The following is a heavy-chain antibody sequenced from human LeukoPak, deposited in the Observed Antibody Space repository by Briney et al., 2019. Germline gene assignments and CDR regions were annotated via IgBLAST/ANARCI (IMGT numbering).Heavy chain of an antibody. J-gene: IGHJ3*02. D-gene: IGHD3-10*01. CDR3: ARVGILWFGELAAFDI. CDR2: IYHSGST. CDR1: GYSINNDYF. Sequence: SETLSLTCTVSGYSINNDYFWGWIRQPPGKGLEWIGSIYHSGSTYYNPSLKSRVTISVDTSKNQFSLKLSSVTAADTAVYYCARVGILWFGELAAFDIWGQGTMVTVSS. V-gene: IGHV4-38-2*02.